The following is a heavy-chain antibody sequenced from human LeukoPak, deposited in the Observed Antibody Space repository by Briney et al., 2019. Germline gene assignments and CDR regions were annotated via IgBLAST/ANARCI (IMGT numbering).Heavy chain of an antibody. CDR2: IWYDGSNK. CDR3: AKDGKELVVPAAIDY. V-gene: IGHV3-33*06. J-gene: IGHJ4*02. D-gene: IGHD2-2*01. Sequence: GGSLRLSCAASGFTFSSYGMHWVRQAPGKGLEWVAVIWYDGSNKYYADSVKGRFTISRDNSKNTLYLQMNSLRAEDTAVHYCAKDGKELVVPAAIDYWGQGTLVTVSS. CDR1: GFTFSSYG.